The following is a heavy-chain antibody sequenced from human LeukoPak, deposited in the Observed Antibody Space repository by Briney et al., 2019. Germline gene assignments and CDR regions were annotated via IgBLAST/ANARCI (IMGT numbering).Heavy chain of an antibody. CDR2: IYYSGST. Sequence: SETLSLTCTVSGGSISSYYWSWIRQPPGKGLEWIGYIYYSGSTNYNPSLKSRVTTLVDTSKNEFSLRLSSLTAADTGVYYCARTSMHVYSGSYFDKWGQGTLVAVSS. CDR1: GGSISSYY. CDR3: ARTSMHVYSGSYFDK. V-gene: IGHV4-59*08. D-gene: IGHD1-26*01. J-gene: IGHJ4*02.